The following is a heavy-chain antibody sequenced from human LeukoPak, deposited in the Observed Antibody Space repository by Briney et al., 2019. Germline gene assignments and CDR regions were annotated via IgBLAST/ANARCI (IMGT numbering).Heavy chain of an antibody. CDR1: GFTFDDYG. V-gene: IGHV3-20*04. D-gene: IGHD2-15*01. CDR3: ARRGALGYCSGGSCDAFDI. Sequence: GGSLRLSCAASGFTFDDYGMGWVRQAPGKGLEWVSGINWNGGSTGYADSVKGRFTISRDNAKNSLYLQMNSLRAEDTALYYCARRGALGYCSGGSCDAFDIWGQGTMVTVSS. J-gene: IGHJ3*02. CDR2: INWNGGST.